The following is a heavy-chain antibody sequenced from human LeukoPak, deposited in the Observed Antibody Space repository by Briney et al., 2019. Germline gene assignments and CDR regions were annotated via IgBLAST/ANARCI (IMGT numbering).Heavy chain of an antibody. Sequence: ASVKVSCKASGYTFTSYGISWVRQAPGQGLEWMGWINPNSGGTNYAQKFQGWVTMTRDTSISTAYMELSRLRSDDTAVYYCARSYIAARRRRYYFDYWGQGTLVTVSS. CDR2: INPNSGGT. CDR1: GYTFTSYG. J-gene: IGHJ4*02. V-gene: IGHV1-2*04. D-gene: IGHD6-6*01. CDR3: ARSYIAARRRRYYFDY.